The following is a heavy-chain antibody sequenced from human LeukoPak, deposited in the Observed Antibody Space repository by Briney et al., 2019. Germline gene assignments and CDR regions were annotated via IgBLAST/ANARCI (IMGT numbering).Heavy chain of an antibody. D-gene: IGHD6-19*01. J-gene: IGHJ4*02. CDR1: GYTFTNYW. CDR2: IYPGDSDS. CDR3: VRESGYSSGWYPY. V-gene: IGHV5-51*01. Sequence: GESLKISCKGSGYTFTNYWIAWVRQLPGKGLEWMGMIYPGDSDSRYSPSFQGQVTFSADKSISTAYLQWSSLKASDSAMYYCVRESGYSSGWYPYWGQGTLVTVSS.